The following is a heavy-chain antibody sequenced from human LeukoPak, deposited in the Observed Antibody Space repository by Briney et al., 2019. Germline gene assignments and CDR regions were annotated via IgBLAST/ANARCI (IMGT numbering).Heavy chain of an antibody. CDR2: INHSGST. D-gene: IGHD3-22*01. J-gene: IGHJ4*02. CDR1: GGSFSGYY. CDR3: ASPRDDSSGYYYYFDY. V-gene: IGHV4-34*01. Sequence: PSETLSLTRAVYGGSFSGYYWSWIRQPPGKGLEWIGEINHSGSTNYNPSLKSRVTISVDTSKNQFSLKLSSVTAADTAVFYCASPRDDSSGYYYYFDYWGQGTLVTVSS.